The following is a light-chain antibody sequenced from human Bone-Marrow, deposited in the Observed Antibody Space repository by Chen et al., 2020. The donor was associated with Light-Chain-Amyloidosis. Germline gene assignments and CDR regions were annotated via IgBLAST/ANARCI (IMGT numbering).Light chain of an antibody. Sequence: SSVRTQPSSVSGAPGQTATIACGGNNIGSTSAHWYQQKPAQAPLLVVYDYSDRPSGIPERLSGCNSGNTATLTISRVEAGDEADYYCQVWDRSSDRPVFGGGTKLTVL. J-gene: IGLJ3*02. CDR1: NIGSTS. CDR3: QVWDRSSDRPV. CDR2: DYS. V-gene: IGLV3-21*02.